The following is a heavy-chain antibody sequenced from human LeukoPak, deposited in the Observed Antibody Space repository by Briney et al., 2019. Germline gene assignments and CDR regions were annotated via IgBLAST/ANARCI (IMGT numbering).Heavy chain of an antibody. CDR2: IIPIFGTA. J-gene: IGHJ6*03. D-gene: IGHD2-8*02. CDR1: GGTFSSYA. CDR3: ARTSGDLVGPYYYYMDV. Sequence: GASVKVSCKASGGTFSSYAISWVRQAPGQGLEWMGGIIPIFGTANYAQKFQGRVTITADKSTSTAYMELSSLRSEDTAVYYCARTSGDLVGPYYYYMDVWGKGTTVTVSS. V-gene: IGHV1-69*06.